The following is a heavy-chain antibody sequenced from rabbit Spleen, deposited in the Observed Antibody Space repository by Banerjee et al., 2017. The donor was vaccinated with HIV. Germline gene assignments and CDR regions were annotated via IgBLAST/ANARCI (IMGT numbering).Heavy chain of an antibody. CDR1: GFSFSSSFY. CDR3: VREAGYVGYGDANL. D-gene: IGHD6-1*01. Sequence: QEQLEESAGGLVPPGGSLPLTCTASGFSFSSSFYMCWVRQAPGKGLEWISCMLVTNGITWYASWVKGRFTIPKTSSTTLTLQGNSLTAADTATYFCVREAGYVGYGDANLWVPGTLVTVS. V-gene: IGHV1S45*01. J-gene: IGHJ4*01. CDR2: MLVTNGIT.